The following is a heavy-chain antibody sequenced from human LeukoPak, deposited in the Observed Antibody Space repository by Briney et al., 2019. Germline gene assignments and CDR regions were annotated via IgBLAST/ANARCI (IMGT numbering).Heavy chain of an antibody. D-gene: IGHD5-24*01. CDR1: GFTFSDYY. CDR3: ARDNKYGYDY. J-gene: IGHJ4*02. Sequence: GGSLRLSCAASGFTFSDYYMSWIRQAPGKGLEWVSYISSRGNTIYYADSVKGRFTISRDDAKNSLYLQMNSLRAEDTAVYYCARDNKYGYDYWGQGTRVTVSS. V-gene: IGHV3-11*01. CDR2: ISSRGNTI.